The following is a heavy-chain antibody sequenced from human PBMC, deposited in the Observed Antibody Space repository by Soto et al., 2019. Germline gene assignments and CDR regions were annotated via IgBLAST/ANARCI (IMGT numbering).Heavy chain of an antibody. D-gene: IGHD6-13*01. J-gene: IGHJ5*01. V-gene: IGHV1-69*01. CDR2: IIPMFGTT. CDR3: ARASIHGSSWYFWFDP. CDR1: GGTFSRYA. Sequence: QVQLVQSGAEVRKPGSSVKVSCKASGGTFSRYAINWVRQAPGQGLEWMGGIIPMFGTTNYAQKFKDRVTITADESTSTVYMELNTLRSEDAAVYYCARASIHGSSWYFWFDPWGQGTLVTVSS.